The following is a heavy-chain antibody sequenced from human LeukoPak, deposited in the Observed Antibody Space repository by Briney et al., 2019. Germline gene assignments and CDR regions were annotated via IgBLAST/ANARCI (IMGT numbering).Heavy chain of an antibody. D-gene: IGHD6-13*01. CDR1: GGSISSYY. V-gene: IGHV4-4*07. Sequence: SDTLSLTCTVSGGSISSYYWSWIRQPAGKGLEWIGRIYTSGSTNYNPSLKSRVTMSVDTSKNQFSLKLSSVTAADTAVYYCARVDRARTAGYSSSWYFDYWGQGTLVTVSS. CDR2: IYTSGST. CDR3: ARVDRARTAGYSSSWYFDY. J-gene: IGHJ4*02.